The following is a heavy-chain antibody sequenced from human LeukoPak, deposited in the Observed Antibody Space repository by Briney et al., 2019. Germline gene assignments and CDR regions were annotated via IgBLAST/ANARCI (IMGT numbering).Heavy chain of an antibody. CDR2: ISYDGSNK. J-gene: IGHJ3*01. Sequence: GGSLRLSCAASGFTFSSYGMHWVRQAPGKGLGWVAVISYDGSNKYYADSVKGRFTISRDNSKNTLYLQMNSLRAEDTAVFYCARDGVGTAFDLWGQGTMVTVSS. CDR3: ARDGVGTAFDL. V-gene: IGHV3-30*03. D-gene: IGHD1-26*01. CDR1: GFTFSSYG.